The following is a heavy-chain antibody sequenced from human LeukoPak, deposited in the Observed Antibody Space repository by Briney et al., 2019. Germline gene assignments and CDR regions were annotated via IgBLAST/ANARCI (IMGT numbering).Heavy chain of an antibody. CDR3: ARNFGGGDRSGPFY. CDR1: GFTFNDYG. D-gene: IGHD3-22*01. CDR2: INWNGGSK. Sequence: GGSLRLSCAASGFTFNDYGMSWVRQAPGRGLEWVSGINWNGGSKAYADSVRGRFTISRDNAKNSLYLQMNSLRAEDTAFYYCARNFGGGDRSGPFYWGQGTLVTVSS. V-gene: IGHV3-20*04. J-gene: IGHJ4*02.